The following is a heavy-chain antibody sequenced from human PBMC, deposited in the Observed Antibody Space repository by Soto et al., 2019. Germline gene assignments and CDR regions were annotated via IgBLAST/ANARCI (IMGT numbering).Heavy chain of an antibody. J-gene: IGHJ5*02. CDR2: VYNSGST. Sequence: SETLSLTCTVSGGSLSSSSYYWGWIRQPPGKGLEWIGYVYNSGSTNYNPSLKSRVTISIDTSKNQFSLKLTSLTATDTAVYYCARGGPSSKWLDPWGQGTLVTVSS. CDR1: GGSLSSSSYY. V-gene: IGHV4-61*01. CDR3: ARGGPSSKWLDP.